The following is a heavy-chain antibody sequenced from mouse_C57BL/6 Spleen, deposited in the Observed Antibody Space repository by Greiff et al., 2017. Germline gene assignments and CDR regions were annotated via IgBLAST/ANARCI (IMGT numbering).Heavy chain of an antibody. CDR2: IYPRSGNT. CDR3: ARVYYGNYGWDAMDY. V-gene: IGHV1-81*01. CDR1: GYTFTSYG. D-gene: IGHD2-1*01. J-gene: IGHJ4*01. Sequence: QVQLQQSGAELARPGASVKLSCKASGYTFTSYGISWVKQRTGQGLEWIGEIYPRSGNTYYNEKFKGKATLTADKSSSTAYMELRSLTSEDSAVYFCARVYYGNYGWDAMDYWGQGTSVTVSS.